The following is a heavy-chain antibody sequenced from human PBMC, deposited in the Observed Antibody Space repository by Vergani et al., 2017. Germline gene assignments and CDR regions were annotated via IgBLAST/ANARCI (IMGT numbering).Heavy chain of an antibody. CDR2: ISYDGSNK. V-gene: IGHV3-30*18. Sequence: VQLVESGGGLIQPGGSLRLSCAASGFTVSSNYMSWVRQAPGKGLEWVAVISYDGSNKYYADSVKGRFTISRDNSKNTLYLQMNSLRAEDTAVYYCAKAATGECFDYWGQGTLVTVSS. J-gene: IGHJ4*02. D-gene: IGHD7-27*01. CDR1: GFTVSSNY. CDR3: AKAATGECFDY.